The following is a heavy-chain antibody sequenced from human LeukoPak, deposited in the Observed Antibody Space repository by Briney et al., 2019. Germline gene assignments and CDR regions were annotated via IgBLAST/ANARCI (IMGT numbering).Heavy chain of an antibody. V-gene: IGHV4-4*02. J-gene: IGHJ6*03. CDR2: IYYSGST. Sequence: KPSETLSLTCAVSSGSISSSNWWSWVRQPPGKGLEGIGSIYYSGSTYYNPSLKSRVTISVGTSKNQFSLRLSAATAADTAVYYCARVFNLVTSWGHSYSYMDVWGKGTTVTVSS. CDR3: ARVFNLVTSWGHSYSYMDV. D-gene: IGHD2-21*02. CDR1: SGSISSSNW.